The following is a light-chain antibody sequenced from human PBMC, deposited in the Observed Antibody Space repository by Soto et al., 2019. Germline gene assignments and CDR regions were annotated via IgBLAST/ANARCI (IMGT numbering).Light chain of an antibody. CDR2: EVS. CDR3: SSYTFSSTVV. Sequence: QSALTQPASVSGSPGQSITISCTGTSNDVGGYNYVSWYQQHPGKGPKVMIYEVSNRPSGVSNRFSGSKSGNTASLTISGLQAEDEADYYCSSYTFSSTVVFGGGTKLTVL. V-gene: IGLV2-14*01. J-gene: IGLJ2*01. CDR1: SNDVGGYNY.